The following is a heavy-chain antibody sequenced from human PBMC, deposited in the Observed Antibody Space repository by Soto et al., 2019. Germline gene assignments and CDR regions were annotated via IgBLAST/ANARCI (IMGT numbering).Heavy chain of an antibody. Sequence: QVELVQSGAEVKKPGASVKVSCKASGYTFRSHGISWVRQAPGQGLEWMGWISVDNGDTNYAQKLQGRVTVTTDTSTSTAYMELRSLRSEDTAVEYCARMVRGSNIDYYHYMDVWGKGTPVTVSS. J-gene: IGHJ6*03. CDR2: ISVDNGDT. V-gene: IGHV1-18*01. D-gene: IGHD3-10*01. CDR1: GYTFRSHG. CDR3: ARMVRGSNIDYYHYMDV.